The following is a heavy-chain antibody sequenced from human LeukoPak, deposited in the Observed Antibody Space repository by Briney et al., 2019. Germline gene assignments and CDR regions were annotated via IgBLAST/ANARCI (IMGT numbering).Heavy chain of an antibody. CDR2: IYPDDSDT. Sequence: GESLKISCKGSGYRFNAYWIAWVRQTPGKGLEWMGIIYPDDSDTRYSPSFQGQVTISADKSVRTAYLQWSSLKASDTAMYYCARPNITSYYDSRGYDAFDVWGQGTMVTVSS. J-gene: IGHJ3*01. V-gene: IGHV5-51*01. D-gene: IGHD3-22*01. CDR3: ARPNITSYYDSRGYDAFDV. CDR1: GYRFNAYW.